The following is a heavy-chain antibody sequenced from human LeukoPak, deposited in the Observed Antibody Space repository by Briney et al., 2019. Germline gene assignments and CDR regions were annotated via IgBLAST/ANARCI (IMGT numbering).Heavy chain of an antibody. CDR1: GLTFSSFS. D-gene: IGHD3-22*01. J-gene: IGHJ4*02. Sequence: GSLRLSCAASGLTFSSFSFNWVRQGPGKGLEWVSSINTVASYIYYADSVKGRFTISRDNAKNSLYLQMNSLRAEDTGVYYCARLRRNSDKSGFYYYYDYWGQGTLVTVSS. CDR3: ARLRRNSDKSGFYYYYDY. CDR2: INTVASYI. V-gene: IGHV3-21*06.